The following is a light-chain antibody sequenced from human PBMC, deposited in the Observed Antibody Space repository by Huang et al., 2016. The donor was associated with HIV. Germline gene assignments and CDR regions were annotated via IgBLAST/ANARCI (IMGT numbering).Light chain of an antibody. CDR2: ATS. V-gene: IGKV1-16*01. Sequence: DIQMTQSQSSLSASVGDRVTITCRASQDISDYLAWFQQKPGKSPKSLICATSTLHSGVPSRFSGSGSGTAFTLTINNLQPEDFATYYCQQYSDYPRTVGQGTKLDIK. CDR3: QQYSDYPRT. CDR1: QDISDY. J-gene: IGKJ2*01.